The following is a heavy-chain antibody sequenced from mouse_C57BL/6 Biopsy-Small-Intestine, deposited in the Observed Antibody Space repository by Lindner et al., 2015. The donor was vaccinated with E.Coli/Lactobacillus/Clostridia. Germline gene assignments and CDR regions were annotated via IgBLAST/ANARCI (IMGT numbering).Heavy chain of an antibody. CDR1: GYSFTGYF. CDR3: ASYVYDFDY. CDR2: INPNNGDT. V-gene: IGHV1-20*01. J-gene: IGHJ2*01. D-gene: IGHD2-2*01. Sequence: QLQESGPQLVKPGDSVKISCKASGYSFTGYFMNWVMQSHGKRLEWIGHINPNNGDTLYNQKFKGKATLTVDKSSSTAHMELRSLTSEDSAVYYCASYVYDFDYWGPGHHSHSLL.